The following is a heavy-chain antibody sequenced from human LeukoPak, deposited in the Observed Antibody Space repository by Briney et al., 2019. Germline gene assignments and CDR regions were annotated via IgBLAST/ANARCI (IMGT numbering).Heavy chain of an antibody. CDR1: GYTFTGYF. CDR2: ISAYNGNT. V-gene: IGHV1-18*04. CDR3: ARVDLGDYVDQNFDY. Sequence: ASVKVSCKASGYTFTGYFLHWLRQAPGQGLEWMGWISAYNGNTNYAQKLQGRVTMTTDTSTSTAYMELRSLRSDDTAVYYCARVDLGDYVDQNFDYWGQGTLVTVSS. J-gene: IGHJ4*02. D-gene: IGHD4-17*01.